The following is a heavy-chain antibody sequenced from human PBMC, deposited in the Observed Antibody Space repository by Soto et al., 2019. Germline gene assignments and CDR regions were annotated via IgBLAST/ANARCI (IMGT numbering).Heavy chain of an antibody. Sequence: PWGCLRQYVAASGFIFSGYSMNWVRQAPGKGLEWVSSISSSSSYIYYADSVKGRFTISRDNAKNSLYLQMNSLRAEDTAVYYCARDRGAFQWLAPVDYWGQGTLVTV. CDR1: GFIFSGYS. D-gene: IGHD6-19*01. CDR2: ISSSSSYI. J-gene: IGHJ4*02. CDR3: ARDRGAFQWLAPVDY. V-gene: IGHV3-21*01.